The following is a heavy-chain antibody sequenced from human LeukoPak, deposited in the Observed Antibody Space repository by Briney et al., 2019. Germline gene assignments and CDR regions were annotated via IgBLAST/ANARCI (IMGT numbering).Heavy chain of an antibody. CDR3: AMKAVPRPRLHDAFDF. CDR2: IKQDGSEK. CDR1: GFTFSSYW. Sequence: GGSLRLSCAASGFTFSSYWMSWVRQAPGKGLEWVANIKQDGSEKYYVDSVKGRFTISRDNAKNTLYLQMNSLRADDTAVYYCAMKAVPRPRLHDAFDFWGQGTVVSVSS. J-gene: IGHJ3*01. V-gene: IGHV3-7*03. D-gene: IGHD5-24*01.